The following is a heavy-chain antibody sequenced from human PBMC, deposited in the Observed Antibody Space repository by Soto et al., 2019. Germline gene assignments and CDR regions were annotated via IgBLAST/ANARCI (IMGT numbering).Heavy chain of an antibody. CDR1: GGTFSSYA. J-gene: IGHJ6*02. CDR2: IIPIFGTA. CDR3: ARWGVTGTPGHYYYYGMDV. V-gene: IGHV1-69*13. Sequence: GASVKVSCKASGGTFSSYAISWVRQAPGQGLEWMGGIIPIFGTANYAQKFQGRVTITADESTSTAYMELSSLRSEDTAVYYCARWGVTGTPGHYYYYGMDVWGQGTTVTVSS. D-gene: IGHD1-20*01.